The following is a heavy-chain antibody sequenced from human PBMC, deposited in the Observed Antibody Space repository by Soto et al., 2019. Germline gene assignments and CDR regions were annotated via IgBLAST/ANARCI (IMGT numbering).Heavy chain of an antibody. V-gene: IGHV2-5*02. CDR3: AHRRPNHGWFDP. J-gene: IGHJ5*02. CDR2: IYWDDDK. CDR1: GFSLSTSGVG. Sequence: ESGPTLVNPTQTLTLTCTFSGFSLSTSGVGVGWIRQPPGKALEWLALIYWDDDKRYSPSLKSRLTITKDTSKNQVVLTMTNMDPVDTATYDCAHRRPNHGWFDPWGQGTLVTVSS.